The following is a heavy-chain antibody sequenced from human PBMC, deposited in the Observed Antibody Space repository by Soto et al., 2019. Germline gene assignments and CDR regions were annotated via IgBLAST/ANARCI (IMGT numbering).Heavy chain of an antibody. D-gene: IGHD4-17*01. Sequence: SETLSLTCAVSGGSISSGGYSWSWIRQPPGKGLEWIGYIYHSGSTYYNPSLKSRVTISVDTSKNQLSLKLSSVTAADTAVYYCARPFAGDYAFDIWGQGTKVTVSS. V-gene: IGHV4-30-2*01. CDR1: GGSISSGGYS. CDR3: ARPFAGDYAFDI. CDR2: IYHSGST. J-gene: IGHJ3*02.